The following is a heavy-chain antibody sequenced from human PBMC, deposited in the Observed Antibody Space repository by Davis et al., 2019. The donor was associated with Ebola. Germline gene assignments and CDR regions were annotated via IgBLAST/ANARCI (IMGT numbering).Heavy chain of an antibody. Sequence: GGSLRLSCAASGFTFSNSDMSWVRQAPGKGLEWVSGISGRGDITYYADSVKGRFTISRDNSKNTLYLHMNSLRAEDTAVYYCARGQYYDFWSGYYVTDYWGQGTLVTVSS. CDR3: ARGQYYDFWSGYYVTDY. CDR2: ISGRGDIT. J-gene: IGHJ4*02. V-gene: IGHV3-23*01. D-gene: IGHD3-3*01. CDR1: GFTFSNSD.